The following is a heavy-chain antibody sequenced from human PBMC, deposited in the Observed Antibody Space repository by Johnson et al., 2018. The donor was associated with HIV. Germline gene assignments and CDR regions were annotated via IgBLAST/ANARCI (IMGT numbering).Heavy chain of an antibody. CDR1: GFTFDDYA. CDR2: IRGSGGST. Sequence: VQLVESGGGVVRPGGSLRLSCAASGFTFDDYAMSWVRQAPGKGLEWVSGIRGSGGSTYYADSVKGRFTISRAHSKNTLFLQMNSLRAEDTAVYYCARDGPYYDSSGYYYGTVFYAFDIWGQGTMVTVSS. CDR3: ARDGPYYDSSGYYYGTVFYAFDI. J-gene: IGHJ3*02. D-gene: IGHD3-22*01. V-gene: IGHV3-23*04.